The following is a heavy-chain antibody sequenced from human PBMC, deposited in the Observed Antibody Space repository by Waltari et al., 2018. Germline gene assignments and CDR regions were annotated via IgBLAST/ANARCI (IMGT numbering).Heavy chain of an antibody. V-gene: IGHV3-30*18. J-gene: IGHJ4*02. D-gene: IGHD4-17*01. CDR3: AKEGTTVTYYFDY. Sequence: QVQLVESGGGVVQPGRSLRLSCAASGFTFSSYGMQWVRQAPGKGLEWVAVISYDGSNKYYADSVKGRFTISRDNSKNTLYLQMNSLRAEDTAVYYCAKEGTTVTYYFDYWGQGTLVTVSS. CDR1: GFTFSSYG. CDR2: ISYDGSNK.